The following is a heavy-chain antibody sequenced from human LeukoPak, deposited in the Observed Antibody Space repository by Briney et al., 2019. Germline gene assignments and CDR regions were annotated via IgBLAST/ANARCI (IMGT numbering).Heavy chain of an antibody. J-gene: IGHJ5*01. CDR2: IYYSGST. V-gene: IGHV4-59*01. CDR1: GGSISSYY. Sequence: PSETLSLTCAVSGGSISSYYWSWVRQPPGKGLEWIGYIYYSGSTNYNPSLKSRVTISVDTSKNQFSLKLSSVTAADTAVYYCARVGYYDSSGYYPNWFDSWGQGTLVTVSS. D-gene: IGHD3-22*01. CDR3: ARVGYYDSSGYYPNWFDS.